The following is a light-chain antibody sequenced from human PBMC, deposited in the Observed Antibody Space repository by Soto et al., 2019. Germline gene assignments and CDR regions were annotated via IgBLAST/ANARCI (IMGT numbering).Light chain of an antibody. CDR3: SSDAGSIHWV. Sequence: QSALTQPPSASGSPGQSVTISCTGTSSDIGAYNHVSWFQQHPGKAPKLMIFEVNKRPSGVPDRFSGSKSGDTASLTVSGLQAEDEAYYYCSSDAGSIHWVFGGGTKLTVL. V-gene: IGLV2-8*01. CDR1: SSDIGAYNH. CDR2: EVN. J-gene: IGLJ2*01.